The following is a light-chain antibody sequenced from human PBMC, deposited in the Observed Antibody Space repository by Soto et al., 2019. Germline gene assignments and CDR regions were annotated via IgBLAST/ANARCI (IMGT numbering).Light chain of an antibody. CDR2: GAS. V-gene: IGKV3-20*01. CDR3: QQYDNSPWT. Sequence: EIVLTQSPGTLSLSPGERATLSCRASQSVSSSYIAWYQQKRGQAPRLLIYGASSRATGIPDRFSGSGSGTDFTLTISRLEPEYLAVYYCQQYDNSPWTFGHGTKVEIK. J-gene: IGKJ1*01. CDR1: QSVSSSY.